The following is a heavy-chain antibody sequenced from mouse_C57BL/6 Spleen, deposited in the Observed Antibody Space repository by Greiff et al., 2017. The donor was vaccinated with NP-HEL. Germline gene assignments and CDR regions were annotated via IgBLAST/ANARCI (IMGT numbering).Heavy chain of an antibody. D-gene: IGHD2-3*01. CDR2: IDPSDSYT. V-gene: IGHV1-50*01. J-gene: IGHJ3*01. Sequence: QVQLQQPGAELVKPGASVKLSCKASGYTFTSYWMQWVKQRPGQGLEWIGEIDPSDSYTNYNQKFKGKATLTVDTSSSTAYMQLSSLTSEDSAVYDCERSGDGYFAYWGQGTLVTVAA. CDR1: GYTFTSYW. CDR3: ERSGDGYFAY.